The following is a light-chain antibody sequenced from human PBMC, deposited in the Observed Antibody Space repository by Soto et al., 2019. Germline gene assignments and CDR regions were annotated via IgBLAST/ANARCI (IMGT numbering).Light chain of an antibody. J-gene: IGLJ1*01. CDR1: SSDVGAYNY. CDR2: EVT. V-gene: IGLV2-14*01. CDR3: ASLTTTNFV. Sequence: QSVLTQPASVSGSPGQSITISCTGTSSDVGAYNYVSWYQHHPGKVPKLLIYEVTNRPSGVSDRFSGSKSGNTASLTISGLQAEDEADYYCASLTTTNFVFGSGTKVTVL.